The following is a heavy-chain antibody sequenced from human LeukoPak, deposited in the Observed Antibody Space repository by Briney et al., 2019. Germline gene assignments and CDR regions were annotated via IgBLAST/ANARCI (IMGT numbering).Heavy chain of an antibody. J-gene: IGHJ4*02. V-gene: IGHV3-30-3*01. D-gene: IGHD6-13*01. CDR2: ISYDGSNK. Sequence: PGRSLRLSCAASGFTFSSYAMHWVRQAPGKGLEWVAVISYDGSNKYYADSVKGRFTISRDNSKNTLYLQMNSLRAEDTAVYYCDLLGIAAAGRLDYWGQGTLVTVSS. CDR3: DLLGIAAAGRLDY. CDR1: GFTFSSYA.